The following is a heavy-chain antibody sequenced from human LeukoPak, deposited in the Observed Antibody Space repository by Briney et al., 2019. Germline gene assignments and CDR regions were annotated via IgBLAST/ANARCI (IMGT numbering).Heavy chain of an antibody. D-gene: IGHD2-2*01. CDR1: GFTFSSYA. J-gene: IGHJ4*02. V-gene: IGHV3-23*01. CDR3: AKNTFVVPAAAVY. Sequence: GGSLRLSCAASGFTFSSYAMSWVRRAPGKGLEWVSAISGSGGSTYYADSVKGRFTISRDNSKNTPYLQMNSLRAEDTAVYYCAKNTFVVPAAAVYWGQGTLVTVSS. CDR2: ISGSGGST.